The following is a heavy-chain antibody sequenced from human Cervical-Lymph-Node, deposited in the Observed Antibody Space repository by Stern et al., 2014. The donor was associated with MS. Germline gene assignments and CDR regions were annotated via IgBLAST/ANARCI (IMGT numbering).Heavy chain of an antibody. J-gene: IGHJ4*02. V-gene: IGHV3-30*18. Sequence: MQLVESGGGVVQPGRSLRLSCAGSGFTFRTYGMHWVRQAPGKGLEWVAVISSDGSNQYYADSVKGRFIISRDNSKNTLYLQMNSLSAEDTAVYYCAKDRGLLWFGETDYWGQGTLVTVSS. CDR2: ISSDGSNQ. D-gene: IGHD3-10*01. CDR1: GFTFRTYG. CDR3: AKDRGLLWFGETDY.